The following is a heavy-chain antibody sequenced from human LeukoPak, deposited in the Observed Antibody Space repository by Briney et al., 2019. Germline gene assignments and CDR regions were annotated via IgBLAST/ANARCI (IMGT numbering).Heavy chain of an antibody. D-gene: IGHD3-10*01. Sequence: GGSLRLSCAASGFTFRSYGMHWVRQAPGKGLEWVAYLSHDGTSKYYADSLKGRFAIFRDNSKNTLSLQMNSLRAEDTAVYYCAKARYGSGSSFDYWGQGTLVTVSS. V-gene: IGHV3-30*02. CDR1: GFTFRSYG. CDR3: AKARYGSGSSFDY. CDR2: LSHDGTSK. J-gene: IGHJ4*02.